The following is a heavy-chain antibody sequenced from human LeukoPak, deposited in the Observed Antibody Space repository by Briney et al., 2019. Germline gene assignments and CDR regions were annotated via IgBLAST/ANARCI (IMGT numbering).Heavy chain of an antibody. J-gene: IGHJ6*03. D-gene: IGHD6-13*01. CDR2: IYYSGST. V-gene: IGHV4-39*01. CDR3: ARQQLVPPSAGYMDV. CDR1: GGSISSSSYY. Sequence: PSETLSLTCTVSGGSISSSSYYWGWIRQPPGEGLEWIGSIYYSGSTYYNPSLKSRVTISVDTSKNQFSLKLSSVTAADTAVYHCARQQLVPPSAGYMDVWGKGTTVTISS.